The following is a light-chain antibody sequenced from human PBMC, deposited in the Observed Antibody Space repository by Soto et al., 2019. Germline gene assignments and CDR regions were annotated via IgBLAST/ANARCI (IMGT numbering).Light chain of an antibody. CDR2: ATD. V-gene: IGKV1-39*01. CDR1: QTRTNY. Sequence: DIQMTQSPSSLSASVGDRGTITYGASQTRTNYLDWNQQKXGKPPXXRXSATDTLQRGGPSRFSGSGSATDYTRTISSLQPEDFATYYGQQSYDTPQTFGQGTKVDI. J-gene: IGKJ1*01. CDR3: QQSYDTPQT.